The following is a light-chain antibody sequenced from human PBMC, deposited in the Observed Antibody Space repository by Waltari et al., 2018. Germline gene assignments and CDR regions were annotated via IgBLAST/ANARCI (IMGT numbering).Light chain of an antibody. Sequence: QSVLSQPPSASGTPGQRVTISCSGSNYKLGNYYVYWYPQLPGTAPQLLIYRINQRPSGVPDRFSGSKSGTSASLAISGLRSEDEADYYCASWDGSLGGVIFGGGTKLTVL. J-gene: IGLJ2*01. V-gene: IGLV1-47*01. CDR1: NYKLGNYY. CDR3: ASWDGSLGGVI. CDR2: RIN.